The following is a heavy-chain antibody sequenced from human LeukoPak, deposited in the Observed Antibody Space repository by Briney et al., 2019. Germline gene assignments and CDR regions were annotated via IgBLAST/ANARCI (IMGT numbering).Heavy chain of an antibody. CDR3: ARRYYYDSSGPAGGFDY. D-gene: IGHD3-22*01. J-gene: IGHJ4*02. CDR1: GGSISSSSYY. CDR2: IYYSGST. Sequence: SETLSLTCTVSGGSISSSSYYWGWIRQPPGKGLEWIGSIYYSGSTYYNPSLKSRVTISVDTSQNQSSLKLSSVTAADTAVYYCARRYYYDSSGPAGGFDYWGQGTLVTVSS. V-gene: IGHV4-39*01.